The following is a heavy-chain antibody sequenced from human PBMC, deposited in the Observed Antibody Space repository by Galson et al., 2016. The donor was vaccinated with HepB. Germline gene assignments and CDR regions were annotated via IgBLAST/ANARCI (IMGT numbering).Heavy chain of an antibody. CDR2: INPDTGGT. CDR1: GYTFSDYY. CDR3: ARDRRGAASIFGH. V-gene: IGHV1-2*04. Sequence: SVKVSCKASGYTFSDYYIHWVRQAPGQGLEWMGWINPDTGGTNYAQRFQGCVTVTRDTSITTACMELNRLTFDDTAVYYCARDRRGAASIFGHWGQGTPVTVSS. D-gene: IGHD3-10*01. J-gene: IGHJ4*02.